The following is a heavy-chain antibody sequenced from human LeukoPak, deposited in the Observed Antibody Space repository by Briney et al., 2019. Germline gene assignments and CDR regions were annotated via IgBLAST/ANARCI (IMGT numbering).Heavy chain of an antibody. D-gene: IGHD6-19*01. CDR2: INPNSGGT. CDR3: ARTSAVAANWFDP. CDR1: GYTFTGYY. J-gene: IGHJ5*02. Sequence: ASVKVSCKASGYTFTGYYMHWVRQAPGQGLEWMGWINPNSGGTNYAQKFQGRVTMTRDTSTSTAYMELRSLRSDDTAVYYCARTSAVAANWFDPWGQGTLVTVSS. V-gene: IGHV1-2*02.